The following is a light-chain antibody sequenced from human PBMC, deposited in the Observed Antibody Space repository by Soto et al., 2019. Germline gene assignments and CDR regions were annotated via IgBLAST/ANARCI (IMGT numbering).Light chain of an antibody. CDR1: QAIRHD. CDR3: LQLYDYPYT. J-gene: IGKJ2*01. Sequence: AIQMTQSPSSLSASIGDRVTITCRASQAIRHDLGWYQQKPGKAPKLLIYTASHLQNGVPSSFSGSGSGTDFTLTISSLQAVDFATYYCLQLYDYPYTFGQGTKLEI. CDR2: TAS. V-gene: IGKV1-6*01.